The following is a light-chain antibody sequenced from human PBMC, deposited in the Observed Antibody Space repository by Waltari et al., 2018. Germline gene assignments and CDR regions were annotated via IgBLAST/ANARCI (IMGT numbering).Light chain of an antibody. CDR2: DVS. CDR3: SSYTASRHYV. V-gene: IGLV2-14*03. Sequence: QSALTQPASVSGSPGQSITISCTGSSSDGGAYNYVSWYQQYPGKAPQLVIHDVSSRPSGTSDRFSGSKSGNTASLIISGLQADDEADYYCSSYTASRHYVFGTGTKVTVL. J-gene: IGLJ1*01. CDR1: SSDGGAYNY.